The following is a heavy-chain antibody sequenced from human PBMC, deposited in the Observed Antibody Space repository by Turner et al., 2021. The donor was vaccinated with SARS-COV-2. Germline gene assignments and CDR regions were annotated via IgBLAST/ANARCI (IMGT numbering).Heavy chain of an antibody. D-gene: IGHD3-3*01. CDR2: ISYDGSNN. Sequence: QVHLVEPGGGVVQPGRSLRRPCPASGFTFSSYGMHRVRQATGRGLEWVAVISYDGSNNYYADSVKGRFTISRDNTKNTLYLQMNSLRAEDTAVYYCAKDDNYDFWTGYYMYWGQGTLVTVSS. V-gene: IGHV3-30*18. CDR1: GFTFSSYG. CDR3: AKDDNYDFWTGYYMY. J-gene: IGHJ4*02.